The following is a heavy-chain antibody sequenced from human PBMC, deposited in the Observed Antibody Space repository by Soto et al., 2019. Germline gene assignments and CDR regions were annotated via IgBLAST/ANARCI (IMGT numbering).Heavy chain of an antibody. J-gene: IGHJ4*02. CDR1: GFTFSSYS. V-gene: IGHV3-21*01. CDR2: ISSSSSYI. Sequence: GGSLRLSCAASGFTFSSYSMNWVRQAPGEGLEWVSSISSSSSYIYYADSVKGRFTISRDNAKNSLYLQMNSLRAEDTAVYYCARDESDPYCGGDCPYFDYWGQGTLVTVSS. D-gene: IGHD2-21*02. CDR3: ARDESDPYCGGDCPYFDY.